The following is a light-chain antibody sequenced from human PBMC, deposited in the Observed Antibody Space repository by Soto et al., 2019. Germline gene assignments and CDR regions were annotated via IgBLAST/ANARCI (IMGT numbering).Light chain of an antibody. CDR2: GAS. CDR3: QQYNDWWT. Sequence: ITQSPSTLSASVGERVTITCRASQSVSSNLTWYQQKPGQAPRLLIYGASTRATGVPARFSGSGSGTEFTLTISSLQSEDFAVYYCQQYNDWWTFGQGTKVDIK. CDR1: QSVSSN. J-gene: IGKJ1*01. V-gene: IGKV3-15*01.